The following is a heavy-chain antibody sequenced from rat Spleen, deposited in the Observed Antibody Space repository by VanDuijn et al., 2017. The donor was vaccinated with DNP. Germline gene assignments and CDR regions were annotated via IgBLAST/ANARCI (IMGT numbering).Heavy chain of an antibody. Sequence: EVQLVESGGGLVQPGNSLKLSCAASGFTFSDYAMAWVRQSPKKGLEWVATIIYDGSSTYYRDSVKGRFTISRDNAKSTLYLQMDSLRSEDTATYYCATRGVDFWFAFWGQGTLVTVSS. D-gene: IGHD4-4*01. CDR2: IIYDGSST. CDR3: ATRGVDFWFAF. CDR1: GFTFSDYA. V-gene: IGHV5S10*01. J-gene: IGHJ3*01.